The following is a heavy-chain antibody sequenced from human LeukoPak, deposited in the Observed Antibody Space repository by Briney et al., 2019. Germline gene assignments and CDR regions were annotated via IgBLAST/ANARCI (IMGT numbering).Heavy chain of an antibody. CDR2: IYYSGST. CDR1: GGSISSGGYY. Sequence: PSETLSLTCTVSGGSISSGGYYWSWIRQHPGKGLEGIGYIYYSGSTNYNPSLKSRVTISVDTSKNQFSLKLSSVPAADTAVYYCARSIVGATFGYFDYWGQGTLVTVSS. D-gene: IGHD1-26*01. V-gene: IGHV4-61*08. CDR3: ARSIVGATFGYFDY. J-gene: IGHJ4*02.